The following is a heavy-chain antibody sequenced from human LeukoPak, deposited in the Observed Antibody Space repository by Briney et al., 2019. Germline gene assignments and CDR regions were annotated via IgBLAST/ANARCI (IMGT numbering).Heavy chain of an antibody. J-gene: IGHJ5*02. Sequence: SETLSLTCSVSGGSVSSSIYYWGWIRQPPGKGLEWIGGISHSGTNYNNPSLKSRVSISIDTSKNQFSVKLTSVTAADTAIYYCASLGTLRSWGQGTLVTVSS. V-gene: IGHV4-39*01. CDR1: GGSVSSSIYY. D-gene: IGHD7-27*01. CDR2: ISHSGTN. CDR3: ASLGTLRS.